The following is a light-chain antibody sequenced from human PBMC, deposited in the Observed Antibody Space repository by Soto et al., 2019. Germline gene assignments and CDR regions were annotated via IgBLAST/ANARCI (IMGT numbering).Light chain of an antibody. CDR3: SSYTTSSTVI. CDR1: SSDFGGYNY. V-gene: IGLV2-14*01. J-gene: IGLJ2*01. Sequence: QSLLTQPASVSGSPGQSITISCTGTSSDFGGYNYVSWYQQHPGKAPKLIIYEVTNRPSGVSNRFSGSQSGNTASLTISGLQPEDEADYFCSSYTTSSTVIFGGGTKLTVL. CDR2: EVT.